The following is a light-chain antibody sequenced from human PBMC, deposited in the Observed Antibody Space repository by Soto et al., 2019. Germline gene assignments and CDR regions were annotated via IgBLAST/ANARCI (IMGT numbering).Light chain of an antibody. V-gene: IGKV1-5*01. Sequence: IQMTQSPSPLSASVGDRVTITCRSSQSIGDSLAWYQQKPGKAPYLLISDVSSLERGVPSRFSGSGSGTEFTLTISSMQPDDFATFYCQQYNGYSRTFGQGTKVDI. CDR1: QSIGDS. CDR2: DVS. CDR3: QQYNGYSRT. J-gene: IGKJ1*01.